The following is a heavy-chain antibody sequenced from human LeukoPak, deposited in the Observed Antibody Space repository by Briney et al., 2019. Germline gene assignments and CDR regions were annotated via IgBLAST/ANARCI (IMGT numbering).Heavy chain of an antibody. V-gene: IGHV3-30*18. CDR2: ISYDGSNK. CDR3: AKDLERHIVVVTASAVDY. J-gene: IGHJ4*02. D-gene: IGHD2-21*02. Sequence: GGSLRLSCAASGFTFSSHGMHWVRQAPGKGLEWVAVISYDGSNKYYADSVKGRFTISRDNSKNTLYLQINSLRAEDTAVYYCAKDLERHIVVVTASAVDYWGQGTLVTVSS. CDR1: GFTFSSHG.